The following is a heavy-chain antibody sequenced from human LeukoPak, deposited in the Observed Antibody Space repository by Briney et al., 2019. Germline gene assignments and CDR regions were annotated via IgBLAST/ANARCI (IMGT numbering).Heavy chain of an antibody. V-gene: IGHV3-74*01. CDR1: GITLSSYW. J-gene: IGHJ4*02. D-gene: IGHD2-15*01. CDR3: ARDLSGYSDY. Sequence: PGGSLRLSCAASGITLSSYWLHWVRQAPGKGLVWVSRISDADGSITDYADSVRGRFTISRDTAKNTLYLEMNSLGAEDTAVYYCARDLSGYSDYWGQGTLVTVSS. CDR2: ISDADGSIT.